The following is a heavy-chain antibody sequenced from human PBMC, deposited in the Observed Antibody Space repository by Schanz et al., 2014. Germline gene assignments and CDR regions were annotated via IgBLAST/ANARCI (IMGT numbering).Heavy chain of an antibody. D-gene: IGHD3-10*01. Sequence: VQLVESGGGVVQPGRSLRLSCAGSGFTFSSYGMHWVRQAPGKGLVWVSRINSDGRSTNYADSVKGRFSISRDNARNTLHLQMDSLRDEDPAVYYCARAPPLVRGIAGWFGPWGQGSLVTVSS. CDR2: INSDGRST. V-gene: IGHV3-74*02. CDR1: GFTFSSYG. J-gene: IGHJ5*02. CDR3: ARAPPLVRGIAGWFGP.